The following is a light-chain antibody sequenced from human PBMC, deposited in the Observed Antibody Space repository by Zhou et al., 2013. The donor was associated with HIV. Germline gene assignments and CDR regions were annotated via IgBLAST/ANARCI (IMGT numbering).Light chain of an antibody. Sequence: EIVLTQSPGTLSLSPGERATLSCRASQSVSNNFLAWYQQKPGQAPRLLISGAPSRAAGIPDRFSGSGSGTDFTLTISRLEPEDFAVYSCQQYADSQMYTFGQGTKLEIK. J-gene: IGKJ2*01. V-gene: IGKV3-20*01. CDR3: QQYADSQMYT. CDR2: GAP. CDR1: QSVSNNF.